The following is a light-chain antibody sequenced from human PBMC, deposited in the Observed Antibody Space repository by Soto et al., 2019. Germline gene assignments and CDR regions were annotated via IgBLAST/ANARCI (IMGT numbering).Light chain of an antibody. CDR1: QSVRNSY. V-gene: IGKV3-20*01. CDR2: GAS. CDR3: QQYGSAPYS. J-gene: IGKJ2*01. Sequence: EILLTQSPGTLSLSPGERATLSCRASQSVRNSYLAWYQQKPGQAPRLFIYGASGRATGIPDRFSGSESGTDFTLTISRLEPEDFAVYYCQQYGSAPYSVGQGTKLEI.